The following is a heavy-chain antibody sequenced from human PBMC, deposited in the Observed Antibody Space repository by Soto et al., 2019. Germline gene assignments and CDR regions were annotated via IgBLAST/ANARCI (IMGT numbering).Heavy chain of an antibody. J-gene: IGHJ6*02. CDR1: GGSISSGGYS. CDR2: IYHSGST. Sequence: QLQLQESGSGLVKPSQTLSLTCAVSGGSISSGGYSWSWIRQPPGKGLEWIGYIYHSGSTYYNQSLKSRVTISVERSKKQFSLKLSSVTAADTAVYYCARGGAGDYGMDVWGQGTTVTVSS. CDR3: ARGGAGDYGMDV. D-gene: IGHD6-19*01. V-gene: IGHV4-30-2*01.